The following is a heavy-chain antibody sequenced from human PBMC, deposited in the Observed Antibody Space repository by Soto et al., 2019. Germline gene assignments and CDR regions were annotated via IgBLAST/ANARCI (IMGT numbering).Heavy chain of an antibody. D-gene: IGHD4-17*01. CDR2: IYPSDSDT. CDR3: VRRLGTVTAFDY. CDR1: GYHFTNYW. Sequence: PGESLKISCKGSGYHFTNYWIGWVRQVPGKGLEWMGFIYPSDSDTRYSPSFQGQVTISSDKSISTAYLQWSSLKASDTAMYYCVRRLGTVTAFDYWGQGILVTVS. J-gene: IGHJ4*02. V-gene: IGHV5-51*01.